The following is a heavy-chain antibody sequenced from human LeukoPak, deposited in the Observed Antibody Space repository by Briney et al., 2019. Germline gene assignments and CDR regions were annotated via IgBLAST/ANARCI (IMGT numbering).Heavy chain of an antibody. CDR1: GGSISSSSYY. J-gene: IGHJ4*02. V-gene: IGHV4-39*07. CDR2: INHSGST. D-gene: IGHD3-10*01. Sequence: SETLSLTCTVSGGSISSSSYYWGWIRQPPGKGLEWIGEINHSGSTNYNPSLKSRVTISVDTSKNQFSLKLSSVTAADTAVYYCARVRRITMVRGVIIDYWGQGTLVTVSS. CDR3: ARVRRITMVRGVIIDY.